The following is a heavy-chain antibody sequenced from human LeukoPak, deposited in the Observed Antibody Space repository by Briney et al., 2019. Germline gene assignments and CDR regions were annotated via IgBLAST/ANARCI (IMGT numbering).Heavy chain of an antibody. D-gene: IGHD2-8*01. Sequence: GESLKISCKGSGYSFTSYWISWVRQMPGKGLEWMGRIDPSDSYTNYSPSFQGHVTISADKSISTAYLQWSSLKASDTAMYYCARHDCTNGVCYPNDYWGQGTLVTVSS. CDR3: ARHDCTNGVCYPNDY. CDR2: IDPSDSYT. CDR1: GYSFTSYW. V-gene: IGHV5-10-1*01. J-gene: IGHJ4*02.